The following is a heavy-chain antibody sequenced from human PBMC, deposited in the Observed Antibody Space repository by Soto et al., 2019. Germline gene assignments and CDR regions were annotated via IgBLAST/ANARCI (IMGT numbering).Heavy chain of an antibody. CDR2: ISSSGGVT. J-gene: IGHJ4*02. CDR1: GITFSSYA. Sequence: GGSLRLSCAASGITFSSYAMSWVRQAPGKGLEWVSAISSSGGVTYYADSVRGRFTISRDNSKNTLYLQMNSLRAEDTAVYYCAKDIASRAARGDRFDYWGQGTQVTVSS. CDR3: AKDIASRAARGDRFDY. D-gene: IGHD6-6*01. V-gene: IGHV3-23*01.